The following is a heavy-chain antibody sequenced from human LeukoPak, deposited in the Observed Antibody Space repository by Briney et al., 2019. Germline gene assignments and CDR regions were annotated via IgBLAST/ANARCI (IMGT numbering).Heavy chain of an antibody. CDR3: ARESTGGSLEIDY. CDR2: ISAYNGDT. J-gene: IGHJ4*02. V-gene: IGHV1-18*01. D-gene: IGHD2-8*02. CDR1: GYTFNTYG. Sequence: ASVKVSCKASGYTFNTYGIIWVRQAPGQGLEWMGWISAYNGDTTYAQKLQGRVTLTTDASASTAYMELRSLRSDDTAVYYCARESTGGSLEIDYWGQGTLVTVSS.